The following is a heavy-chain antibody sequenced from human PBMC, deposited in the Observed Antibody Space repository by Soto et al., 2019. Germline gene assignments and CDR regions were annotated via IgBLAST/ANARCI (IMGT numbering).Heavy chain of an antibody. CDR2: IDSEGRST. D-gene: IGHD2-8*02. J-gene: IGHJ5*02. CDR1: GFTLRSYW. Sequence: EVQLVESGGGLVQPGGSLTLSCAVSGFTLRSYWMHWVRQAPGKGLEWVARIDSEGRSTNYADSVKGRFTISRDNAKNTVFLHMNSLRAEDMAVYYCARGVVVYQQLGRGSDRFDPWGQGPLVTVSS. V-gene: IGHV3-74*01. CDR3: ARGVVVYQQLGRGSDRFDP.